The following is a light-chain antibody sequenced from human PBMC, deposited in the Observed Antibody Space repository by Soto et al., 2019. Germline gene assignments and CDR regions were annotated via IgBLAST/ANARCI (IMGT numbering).Light chain of an antibody. Sequence: DIQMTQSPSSLSASVGDRVTITCRASQSISSYLNWYQQKPGKAPKLLIYAASSSQSGVPSRFSGSGSGTDFTLTISSLQPEDFATYYCQRSFRTPLTFGGGTKVEIK. J-gene: IGKJ4*01. V-gene: IGKV1-39*01. CDR1: QSISSY. CDR2: AAS. CDR3: QRSFRTPLT.